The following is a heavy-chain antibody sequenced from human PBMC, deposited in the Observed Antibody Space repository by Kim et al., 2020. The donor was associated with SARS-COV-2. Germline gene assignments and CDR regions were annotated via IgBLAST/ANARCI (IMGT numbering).Heavy chain of an antibody. CDR2: ISAYNGNT. D-gene: IGHD3-16*02. J-gene: IGHJ3*02. CDR3: ARDFLDLYVWGSYRRDDAFDI. CDR1: GYTFISYG. Sequence: ASVKVSCKASGYTFISYGISWVRQAPGQGLEWMGWISAYNGNTNYAQKLQGRVTMTTDTSTSTAYMELRSLRSDDTAVYYCARDFLDLYVWGSYRRDDAFDIWGQGTMVTVSS. V-gene: IGHV1-18*01.